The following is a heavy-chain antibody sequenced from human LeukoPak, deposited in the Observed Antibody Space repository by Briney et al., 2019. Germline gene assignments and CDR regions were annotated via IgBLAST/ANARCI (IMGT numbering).Heavy chain of an antibody. V-gene: IGHV1-2*02. CDR2: INPNSGGT. CDR1: GYTFTGYY. CDR3: AREGRYCSSTSCFDY. J-gene: IGHJ4*02. Sequence: ASVKVSCKASGYTFTGYYMHCVRQAPGQGLEWMGWINPNSGGTNYAQKFQGRVTMTRDTSISTAYMELSRLRSDDTAVYYCAREGRYCSSTSCFDYWGQGTLVTVSS. D-gene: IGHD2-2*01.